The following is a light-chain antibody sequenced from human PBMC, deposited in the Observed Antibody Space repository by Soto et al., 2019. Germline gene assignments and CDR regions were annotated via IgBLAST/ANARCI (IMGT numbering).Light chain of an antibody. Sequence: QSVLTQPPSVSAAPGQKVTISCSGSSSNIGNNYVSWYQQLSGTAPKLLIYENNKRPSGIPDRFSGSKSGTSTTLGITGLQIGDEADYYCGTWDSSLSAVYVFGTGTKVTVL. V-gene: IGLV1-51*02. J-gene: IGLJ1*01. CDR2: ENN. CDR1: SSNIGNNY. CDR3: GTWDSSLSAVYV.